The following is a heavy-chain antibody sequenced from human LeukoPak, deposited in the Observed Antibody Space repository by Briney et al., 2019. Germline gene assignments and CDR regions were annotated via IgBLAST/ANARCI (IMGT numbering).Heavy chain of an antibody. CDR1: GFTFSRSD. V-gene: IGHV3-23*01. Sequence: GGSLRLSCSASGFTFSRSDMIWVRQAPGKGLEWVSIISGSGGSTFYADSVRGRFTISRDNSDNRLYLQMNSLRDEDTAVYYCAAYYDFWSGYYHWYYGMDVWGQGTTVTVSS. CDR2: ISGSGGST. J-gene: IGHJ6*02. CDR3: AAYYDFWSGYYHWYYGMDV. D-gene: IGHD3-3*01.